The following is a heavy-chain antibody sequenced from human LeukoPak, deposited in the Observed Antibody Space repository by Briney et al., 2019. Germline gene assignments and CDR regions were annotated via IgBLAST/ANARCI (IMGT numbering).Heavy chain of an antibody. CDR2: INTYKGNT. CDR3: AAAETTVVTLDY. J-gene: IGHJ4*02. V-gene: IGHV1-18*01. Sequence: ASVKVSCKASGYTFTSYGISWVRQAPGQGLEWMGWINTYKGNTQYAQRLQGRVTMTTDTSTNTAYMELGSLRSDDTAVYYCAAAETTVVTLDYWGQGTLVTVSS. D-gene: IGHD4-23*01. CDR1: GYTFTSYG.